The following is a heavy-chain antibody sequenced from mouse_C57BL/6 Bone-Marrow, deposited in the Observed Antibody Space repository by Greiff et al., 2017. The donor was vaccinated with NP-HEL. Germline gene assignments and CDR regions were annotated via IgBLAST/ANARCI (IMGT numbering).Heavy chain of an antibody. CDR3: ARGRGYGYYFDY. J-gene: IGHJ2*01. Sequence: VQLQQSGAELVRPGTSVKLSCKASGYTFTSYWMHWVKQRPGQGLEWIGVIDPSDSYTNYNQKFKGKATLTVDTSSSTAYMQLSSLTSEDSAVYYCARGRGYGYYFDYWGQGTTLTVSS. D-gene: IGHD1-1*02. CDR2: IDPSDSYT. V-gene: IGHV1-59*01. CDR1: GYTFTSYW.